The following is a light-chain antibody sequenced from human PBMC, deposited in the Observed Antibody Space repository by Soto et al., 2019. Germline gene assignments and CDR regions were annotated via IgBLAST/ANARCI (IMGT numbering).Light chain of an antibody. CDR1: SSDVGGYNY. CDR2: DVT. Sequence: QSVLTQPRSVSGSPGQSVTISRTGTSSDVGGYNYVSWYQQHPDKAPKVMIYDVTKRPSGVPDRFSGSKSGNTASLTISGLQAEDEADYYCCSYAGSYIYVFGTGTKVT. J-gene: IGLJ1*01. CDR3: CSYAGSYIYV. V-gene: IGLV2-11*01.